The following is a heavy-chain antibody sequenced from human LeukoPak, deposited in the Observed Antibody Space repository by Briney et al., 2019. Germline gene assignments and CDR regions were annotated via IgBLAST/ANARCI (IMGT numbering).Heavy chain of an antibody. CDR1: GGTFGSYA. CDR2: IIPIFGTA. V-gene: IGHV1-69*13. Sequence: ASVKVSCKASGGTFGSYAISWVRQAPGQGLEWMGGIIPIFGTANYAQKFQGRVTITADESTSTAYMELSSLRSEDTAVYYCATTVTTMGTYYYYMDVWGKGTTVTVSS. J-gene: IGHJ6*03. CDR3: ATTVTTMGTYYYYMDV. D-gene: IGHD4-17*01.